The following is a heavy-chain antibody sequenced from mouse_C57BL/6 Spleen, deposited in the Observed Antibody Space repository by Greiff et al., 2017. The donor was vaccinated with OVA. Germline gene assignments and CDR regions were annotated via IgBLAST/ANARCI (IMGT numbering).Heavy chain of an antibody. V-gene: IGHV6-6*01. Sequence: EVKVEESGGGLVQPGGSMKLSCAASGFTFSDAWMDWVRQSPEKGLAWVAEIRNKANNHATYYAESVKGRFTISRDDSKSSVYLQMNSLRAEDTGIYYCTRFYYDYDGFAYWGQGTLVTVSA. CDR2: IRNKANNHAT. CDR1: GFTFSDAW. J-gene: IGHJ3*01. CDR3: TRFYYDYDGFAY. D-gene: IGHD2-4*01.